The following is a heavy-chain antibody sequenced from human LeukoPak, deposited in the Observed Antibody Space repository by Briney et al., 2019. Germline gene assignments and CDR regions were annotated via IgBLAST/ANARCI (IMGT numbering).Heavy chain of an antibody. CDR1: GFTFGGYG. Sequence: GGSLRLSCAGSGFTFGGYGMHWFRQTPGKGLEWVAVIAYDGSRAFYADSVKGRFTISRDSSKNTMSVQMDDLRAEDTAVYYCTRYNNDHFDYWGRGTLVTVSS. J-gene: IGHJ4*02. CDR2: IAYDGSRA. D-gene: IGHD1-14*01. CDR3: TRYNNDHFDY. V-gene: IGHV3-33*01.